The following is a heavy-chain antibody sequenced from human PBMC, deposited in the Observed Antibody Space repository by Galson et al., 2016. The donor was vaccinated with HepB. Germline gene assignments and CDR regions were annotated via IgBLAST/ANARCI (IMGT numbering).Heavy chain of an antibody. J-gene: IGHJ3*02. V-gene: IGHV4-61*01. CDR2: IYYSGST. CDR3: ARDPGGDDAFDI. CDR1: GGSVSSGNYY. Sequence: SETLSLTCTVSGGSVSSGNYYWSWIRQPPGKGLEWIGYIYYSGSTIYNSSLKSRVTISVDTSKNQFSLKLSSVTAADTAVYYCARDPGGDDAFDIWGQGTMATVSS. D-gene: IGHD2-21*01.